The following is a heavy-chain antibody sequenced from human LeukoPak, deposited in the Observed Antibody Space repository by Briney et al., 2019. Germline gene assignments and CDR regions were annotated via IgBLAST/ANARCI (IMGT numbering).Heavy chain of an antibody. V-gene: IGHV1-2*02. CDR3: ARDWRKGYCSSTSCYPPLDY. CDR1: GYTFTGYY. CDR2: INPNSGGT. D-gene: IGHD2-2*01. Sequence: ASVKVSCKASGYTFTGYYMHWVRQAPGQGLEWMGWINPNSGGTNYAQKFQGRVTMTRDTSISTAYMELSRLRSDDTAVYYCARDWRKGYCSSTSCYPPLDYWGQGTLVTVSS. J-gene: IGHJ4*02.